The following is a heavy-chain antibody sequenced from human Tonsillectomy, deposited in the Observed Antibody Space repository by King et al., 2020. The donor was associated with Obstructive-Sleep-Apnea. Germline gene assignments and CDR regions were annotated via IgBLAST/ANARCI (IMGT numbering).Heavy chain of an antibody. Sequence: QLVQSGGGLVQPGGSLRLSCAASGFTFSSYWMSWVRQAPGKGLEWVANIKEDGSEKCYVDSVKGRFTISRDNAKNSLYLQMNSLRYEDTAVYYCARDDRKYSYGPFDVWGQGTTVTVSS. CDR1: GFTFSSYW. CDR2: IKEDGSEK. D-gene: IGHD5-18*01. V-gene: IGHV3-7*01. CDR3: ARDDRKYSYGPFDV. J-gene: IGHJ6*02.